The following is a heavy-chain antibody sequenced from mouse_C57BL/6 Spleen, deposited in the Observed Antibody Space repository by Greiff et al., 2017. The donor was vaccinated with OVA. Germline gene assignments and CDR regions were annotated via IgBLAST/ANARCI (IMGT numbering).Heavy chain of an antibody. CDR3: ARHSGSSYADWYFDV. CDR1: GFTFSSYG. J-gene: IGHJ1*03. Sequence: DVQLVESGGDLVKPGGSLKLSCAASGFTFSSYGMSWVRQTPDKRLEWVATISSGGSYTYYPDSVKGRFTISRDNAKNTLYLQMSSLKSEDTAMYYCARHSGSSYADWYFDVWGTGTTVTFSS. CDR2: ISSGGSYT. D-gene: IGHD1-1*01. V-gene: IGHV5-6*01.